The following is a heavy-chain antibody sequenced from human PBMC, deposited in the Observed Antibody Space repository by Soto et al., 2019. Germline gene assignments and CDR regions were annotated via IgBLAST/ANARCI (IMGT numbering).Heavy chain of an antibody. CDR3: ARGRYCLTGRCFPNWFDS. J-gene: IGHJ5*01. CDR2: IYKSATT. CDR1: GDSISNLDYF. Sequence: SETLSLACSVSGDSISNLDYFWAWIRQPPGQALEYIGYIYKSATTYYNPSFESRVAISVDTSKSQFSLNVTSVTAADTAVYFCARGRYCLTGRCFPNWFDSWGQGALVTVSS. D-gene: IGHD7-27*01. V-gene: IGHV4-30-4*01.